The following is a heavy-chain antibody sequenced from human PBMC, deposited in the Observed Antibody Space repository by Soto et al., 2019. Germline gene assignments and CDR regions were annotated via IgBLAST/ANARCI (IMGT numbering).Heavy chain of an antibody. CDR3: ATVDGPTVDTMFFDC. CDR2: ISPSSGTA. CDR1: GFTFSSYA. V-gene: IGHV3-23*01. Sequence: GGSLRLSCAASGFTFSSYAMSWVRQAPGKGLEWVSAISPSSGTAYYADSVKGRFTISRDNARDSVYLQMNSLRADDMAKYYCATVDGPTVDTMFFDCWGQGILVTVSS. J-gene: IGHJ4*02. D-gene: IGHD5-12*01.